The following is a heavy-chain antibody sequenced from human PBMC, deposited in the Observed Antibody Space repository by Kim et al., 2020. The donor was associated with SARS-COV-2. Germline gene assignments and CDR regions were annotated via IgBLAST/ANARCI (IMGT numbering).Heavy chain of an antibody. V-gene: IGHV3-23*01. D-gene: IGHD4-17*01. CDR2: ISGSGGST. Sequence: GGSLRLSCAASGFTFSSYAMSWVRQAPGKGLEWVSAISGSGGSTYYADSVKGRFTISRDNSKNTLYLQMNSLRAEDTAVYYCAKVHGLALAEMYGDYAEGSDYWGQGTLVTVSS. CDR3: AKVHGLALAEMYGDYAEGSDY. CDR1: GFTFSSYA. J-gene: IGHJ4*02.